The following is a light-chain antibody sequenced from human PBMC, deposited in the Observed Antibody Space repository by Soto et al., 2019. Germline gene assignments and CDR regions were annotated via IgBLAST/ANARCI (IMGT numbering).Light chain of an antibody. J-gene: IGKJ1*01. CDR3: QQYGSSRT. CDR1: QSVSSSY. Sequence: EIVLTQSPGTLSLSPGERATLSCRASQSVSSSYLAWYQQKPGQGPRLLIYGASSKATGIPDRFSGSGSGTDFTLTISRLEPEDFSVYYCQQYGSSRTFGQGTKGEIK. CDR2: GAS. V-gene: IGKV3-20*01.